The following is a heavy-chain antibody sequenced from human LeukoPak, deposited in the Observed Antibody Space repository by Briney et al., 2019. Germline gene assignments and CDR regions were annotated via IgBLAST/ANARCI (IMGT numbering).Heavy chain of an antibody. CDR1: GASIITGSPY. D-gene: IGHD2-2*02. CDR2: IYHSGST. Sequence: SETLSLTCAVSGASIITGSPYWGWIRQSPGKVLEWIGTIYHSGSTYYNPSLKSRVTISVDTSKNQFSLKLRSVTAADTAVYYCAVGYCSSTSCYREYFQHWGQGTLVTVSS. J-gene: IGHJ1*01. CDR3: AVGYCSSTSCYREYFQH. V-gene: IGHV4-39*07.